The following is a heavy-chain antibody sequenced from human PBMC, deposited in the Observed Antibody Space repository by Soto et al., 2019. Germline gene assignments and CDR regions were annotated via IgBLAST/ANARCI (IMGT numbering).Heavy chain of an antibody. CDR1: GYSFANYW. J-gene: IGHJ6*02. CDR3: ARKDVIYV. V-gene: IGHV5-51*01. Sequence: PGESLKISCRGSGYSFANYWIGWVRQMPGKGLEWMGIIYPIDSDTRYSPSFQGQVTISADKSISTAYLQWSSLKASDTAVYYCARKDVIYVWSQRTAVTVSS. CDR2: IYPIDSDT.